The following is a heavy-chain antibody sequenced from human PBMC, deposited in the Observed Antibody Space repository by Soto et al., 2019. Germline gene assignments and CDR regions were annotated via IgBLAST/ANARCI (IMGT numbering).Heavy chain of an antibody. CDR1: GGSISSGGYY. D-gene: IGHD2-15*01. CDR2: IYYSGYT. V-gene: IGHV4-31*03. Sequence: SETLSLTCTVSGGSISSGGYYWSWIRQHPGKGLEWIGFIYYSGYTYYNPSLKSRVSISVDTSKNQFSLKLGSVTAADTAVYYCARVLGYCTGGNCYPDYWGQGTLVTVSS. J-gene: IGHJ4*02. CDR3: ARVLGYCTGGNCYPDY.